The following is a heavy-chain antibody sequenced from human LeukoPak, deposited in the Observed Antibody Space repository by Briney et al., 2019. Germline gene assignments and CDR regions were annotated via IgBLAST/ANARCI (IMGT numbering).Heavy chain of an antibody. D-gene: IGHD6-19*01. CDR3: ARLDVVAGRAY. Sequence: GGSLRLSCAASGFTFSLYWMTWVRQAPGKGLEWVANIKQDGSEKYYVDSLKGRFTISRDNSKNTVYLQMNSLRAEDTAVYYCARLDVVAGRAYWGLGTLVTVSS. CDR1: GFTFSLYW. V-gene: IGHV3-7*03. J-gene: IGHJ4*02. CDR2: IKQDGSEK.